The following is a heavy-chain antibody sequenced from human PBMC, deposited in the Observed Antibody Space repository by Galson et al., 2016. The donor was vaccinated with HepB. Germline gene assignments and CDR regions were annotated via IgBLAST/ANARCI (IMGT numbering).Heavy chain of an antibody. CDR3: ARDNPFLSGYYSRYFYYGMDV. Sequence: SLRLSCAASGFTFSGYWMHWVRQVPGKGLVWVSRIDRDGSTTTHADAVEGRFTISRDNARNTLYLQMNSLRAEDTAVYFCARDNPFLSGYYSRYFYYGMDVWGQGTAVTVSS. V-gene: IGHV3-74*01. J-gene: IGHJ6*02. CDR1: GFTFSGYW. D-gene: IGHD3-3*01. CDR2: IDRDGSTT.